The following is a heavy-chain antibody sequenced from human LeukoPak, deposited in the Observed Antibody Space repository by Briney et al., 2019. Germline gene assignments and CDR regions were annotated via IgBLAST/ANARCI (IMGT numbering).Heavy chain of an antibody. D-gene: IGHD2/OR15-2a*01. J-gene: IGHJ5*02. CDR1: GGSIGSSSYY. V-gene: IGHV4-39*07. CDR3: ARDQANFYPTVGWFDP. CDR2: IYYSGST. Sequence: SETLSLTCTVSGGSIGSSSYYWGWIRQPPGKGLEWIGSIYYSGSTYYNPSLKSRVTISVDTSKNQFSLKLSSVTAADTAVYYCARDQANFYPTVGWFDPWGQGTLVTVSS.